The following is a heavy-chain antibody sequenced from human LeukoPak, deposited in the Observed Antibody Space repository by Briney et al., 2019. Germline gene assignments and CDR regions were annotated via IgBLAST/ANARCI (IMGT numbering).Heavy chain of an antibody. V-gene: IGHV3-30*02. J-gene: IGHJ6*03. CDR2: IRFDGSNK. D-gene: IGHD2-21*02. CDR1: GFAFSAYE. CDR3: AKGNCGGDCYTYYYFYMDV. Sequence: GSLRLSCAASGFAFSAYEMNWVRQAPGKGLEWVAFIRFDGSNKYYADSVKGRFTISRDNSKLYLQMNGLRAEDTAVYYCAKGNCGGDCYTYYYFYMDVWGKGTTVTVSS.